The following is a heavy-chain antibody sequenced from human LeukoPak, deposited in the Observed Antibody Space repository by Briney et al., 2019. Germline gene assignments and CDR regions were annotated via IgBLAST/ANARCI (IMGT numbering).Heavy chain of an antibody. J-gene: IGHJ6*02. CDR2: INPNSGGT. CDR3: ARMHLGDYYYYGKDV. Sequence: GASVKVSCKASGYTFTGYYMHWVRQAPGQGLEWMGWINPNSGGTNYAQKFQGRVTMTRDTSISTAYMELSRLRSDDTAVYYCARMHLGDYYYYGKDVWGQGTTVTVSS. V-gene: IGHV1-2*02. D-gene: IGHD3-16*01. CDR1: GYTFTGYY.